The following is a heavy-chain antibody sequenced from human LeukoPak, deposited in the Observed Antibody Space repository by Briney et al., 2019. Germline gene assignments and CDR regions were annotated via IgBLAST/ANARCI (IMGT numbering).Heavy chain of an antibody. CDR1: GYSFSTYW. J-gene: IGHJ4*02. Sequence: GEALEISCKGSGYSFSTYWIGWGRPMPGKGLEWMGIIYPADSDTRYSPSFQGQVTISADKSISTAYLQWSSLKASDTAMYYCARASPIDYWGQGTLVTVSS. CDR3: ARASPIDY. CDR2: IYPADSDT. V-gene: IGHV5-51*01.